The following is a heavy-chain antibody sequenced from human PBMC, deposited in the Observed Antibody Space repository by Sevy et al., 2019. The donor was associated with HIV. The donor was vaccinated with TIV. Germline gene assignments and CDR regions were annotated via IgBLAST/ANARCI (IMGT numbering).Heavy chain of an antibody. CDR2: IKQDGSEK. CDR1: GFTFSSYW. D-gene: IGHD3-22*01. J-gene: IGHJ6*02. V-gene: IGHV3-7*01. CDR3: ARDSRGYYSNYYYGMDV. Sequence: GGSLRLSCAASGFTFSSYWMSWVRQAPGKGLEWVANIKQDGSEKYYVDSVKGRFTISRDNAKNSLYLQMNSLRAEDTAVYYCARDSRGYYSNYYYGMDVWGQGTTVTVSS.